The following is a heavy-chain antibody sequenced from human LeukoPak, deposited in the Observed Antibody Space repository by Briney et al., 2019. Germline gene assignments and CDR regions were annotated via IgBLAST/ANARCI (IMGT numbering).Heavy chain of an antibody. CDR1: GDPFTGHY. CDR2: ISPNTGGT. Sequence: ASVKVSCRASGDPFTGHYVHWVRQAPGRGLEWMGWISPNTGGTNFAQNFQGRVTMTRDTSITTAYMELTSLRSDDTAVYYCARYAAQGGYWGQGTLVTVSS. D-gene: IGHD2-8*01. J-gene: IGHJ4*02. V-gene: IGHV1-2*02. CDR3: ARYAAQGGY.